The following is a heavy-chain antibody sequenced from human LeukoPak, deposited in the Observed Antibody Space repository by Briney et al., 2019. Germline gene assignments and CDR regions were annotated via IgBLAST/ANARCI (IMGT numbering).Heavy chain of an antibody. CDR3: ARAHRYGDYYYYCMDV. Sequence: ASVKVSCTPSGYTFTSYDIKWVRQATGQGLEWMGWMNLNSGNTGYAQKFQGRVTMTRNTSISTAYMELSSLRSEDTAVYYCARAHRYGDYYYYCMDVWGQGTTVTVSS. D-gene: IGHD4/OR15-4a*01. CDR1: GYTFTSYD. V-gene: IGHV1-8*01. CDR2: MNLNSGNT. J-gene: IGHJ6*02.